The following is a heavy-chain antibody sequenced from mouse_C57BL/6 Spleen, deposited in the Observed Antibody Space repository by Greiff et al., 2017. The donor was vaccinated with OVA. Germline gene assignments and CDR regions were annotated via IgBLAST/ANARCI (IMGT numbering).Heavy chain of an antibody. CDR1: GFTFTDYY. V-gene: IGHV7-3*01. D-gene: IGHD2-1*01. J-gene: IGHJ4*01. CDR3: ARLYYGNYVGYYAMDY. CDR2: IRNKANGYTT. Sequence: EVKLMESGGGLVQPGGSLSLSCAASGFTFTDYYMSWVRQPPGKALEWLGFIRNKANGYTTEYSASVKGRFTISRDNSQSILYLQMNALRAEDSATYYYARLYYGNYVGYYAMDYWGQGTSVTVSS.